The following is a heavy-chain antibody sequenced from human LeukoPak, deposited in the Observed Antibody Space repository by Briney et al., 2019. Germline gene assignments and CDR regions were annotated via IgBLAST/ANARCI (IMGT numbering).Heavy chain of an antibody. Sequence: GESLKISCMESGYNFANGWLGWVRQVPGKGLEWMGIMYFGDSDTTDADIRYSPSFQGQVTISVDKSISTTYLQWSSLKASDTAIYYCARVCRKQHQVLCLDDWGQGTLVIVSS. CDR2: MYFGDSDTTDADI. V-gene: IGHV5-51*01. CDR1: GYNFANGW. J-gene: IGHJ4*02. CDR3: ARVCRKQHQVLCLDD. D-gene: IGHD6-13*01.